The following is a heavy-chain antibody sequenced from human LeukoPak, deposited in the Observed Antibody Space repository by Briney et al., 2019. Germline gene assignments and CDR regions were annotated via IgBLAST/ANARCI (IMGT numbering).Heavy chain of an antibody. J-gene: IGHJ4*02. D-gene: IGHD2-21*01. Sequence: SETLSLTCTLSRASLSSSDYYCVWTRHAPGKGLEWIVIICYGGTTHYSPSLKGRVTISVDTSKNQCSLRLSSVGAADTVVYCCARRGHITRSYWGQGSLVIVSS. CDR2: ICYGGTT. CDR1: RASLSSSDYY. V-gene: IGHV4-39*01. CDR3: ARRGHITRSY.